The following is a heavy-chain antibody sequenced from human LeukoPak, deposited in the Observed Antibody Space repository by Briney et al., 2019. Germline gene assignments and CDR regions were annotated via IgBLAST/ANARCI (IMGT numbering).Heavy chain of an antibody. CDR2: INPNSGGT. CDR3: ARDSAVRHFWSGYYGY. V-gene: IGHV1-2*02. CDR1: GYTFTGYY. J-gene: IGHJ4*02. Sequence: ASMKVSCKASGYTFTGYYMHWVRQAPGQGLEWMGWINPNSGGTNYAQKFQGRVTMTRDTSISTAYMELSRLRSDDTAVYYCARDSAVRHFWSGYYGYWGQGTLVTVSS. D-gene: IGHD3-3*02.